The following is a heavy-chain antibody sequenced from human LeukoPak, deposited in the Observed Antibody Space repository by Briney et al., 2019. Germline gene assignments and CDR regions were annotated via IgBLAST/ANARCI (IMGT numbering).Heavy chain of an antibody. CDR1: GYTFTGYY. D-gene: IGHD4-17*01. CDR2: IYPNSGGT. J-gene: IGHJ4*02. V-gene: IGHV1-2*02. Sequence: ASVKVSCKASGYTFTGYYMHWVRQAPGQGLEWMGWIYPNSGGTKYAQKFQGRVTMARDTSISTAYLELSRLRSDDTAVYYCAREHMTRVTLDYWGQGTLVTVSS. CDR3: AREHMTRVTLDY.